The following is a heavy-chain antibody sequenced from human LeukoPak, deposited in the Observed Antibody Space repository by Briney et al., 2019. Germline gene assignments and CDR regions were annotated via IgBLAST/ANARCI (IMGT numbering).Heavy chain of an antibody. Sequence: PGGSLRLSCAASGFTFISYAMSWVRQAPGKGLEWVSSISGSGGRTSYADSVQGRFTISRAHSKTTLSLELNTLRAEAAAVYFCAMAVIGSGWTLDYWGQGTLVTVS. CDR2: ISGSGGRT. D-gene: IGHD6-19*01. J-gene: IGHJ4*02. V-gene: IGHV3-23*01. CDR3: AMAVIGSGWTLDY. CDR1: GFTFISYA.